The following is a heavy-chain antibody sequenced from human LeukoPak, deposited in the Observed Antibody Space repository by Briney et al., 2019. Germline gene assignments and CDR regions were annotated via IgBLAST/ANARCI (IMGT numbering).Heavy chain of an antibody. CDR1: GYTFTSNY. CDR2: ISPSGGST. D-gene: IGHD3-10*01. J-gene: IGHJ4*02. CDR3: ARDVSFGSGSYSDY. Sequence: ASVKVSCKAFGYTFTSNYMHWVRQAPGQGPEWMGVISPSGGSTTYARKFQGRVTLTRDTSISTAYMELSRLRSDDTAVYYCARDVSFGSGSYSDYWGQGTLVTVSS. V-gene: IGHV1-46*01.